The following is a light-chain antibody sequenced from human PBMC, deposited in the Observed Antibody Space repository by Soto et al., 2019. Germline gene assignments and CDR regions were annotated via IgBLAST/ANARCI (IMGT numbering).Light chain of an antibody. J-gene: IGKJ1*01. CDR2: GAS. Sequence: EIVLTQSPGTLSLSPGETATLSCRASQSVSHNYLAWYQQKPGQAPRLLIYGASNRATGIPDRFSGSGSGTDFTLTISRLEPEDFAVYYCQQYGSSGTFGQGTKVDI. V-gene: IGKV3-20*01. CDR1: QSVSHNY. CDR3: QQYGSSGT.